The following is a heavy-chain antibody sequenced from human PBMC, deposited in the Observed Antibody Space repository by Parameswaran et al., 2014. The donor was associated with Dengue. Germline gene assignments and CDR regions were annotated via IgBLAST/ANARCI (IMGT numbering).Heavy chain of an antibody. J-gene: IGHJ4*02. D-gene: IGHD1-26*01. Sequence: RWIRQPPGKGLEWVSSISSSGSTTYSADSVKGRFTISRDNSKNTLYLLISSLRAEDTAVYFCAKHHAEWELPHYWGQGTLVTVSS. CDR2: ISSSGSTT. V-gene: IGHV3-23*01. CDR3: AKHHAEWELPHY.